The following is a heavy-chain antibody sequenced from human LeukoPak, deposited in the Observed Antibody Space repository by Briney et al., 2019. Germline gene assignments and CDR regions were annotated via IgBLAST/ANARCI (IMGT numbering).Heavy chain of an antibody. CDR2: ISSSGSTI. Sequence: PGGSLRLSCAASGFTFSDYYMSWIRQAPGKGLEWVSYISSSGSTIYYADSVKGRFTISRDNAKNSLYLQMNSLRAEDTAVYYCAREGSGYDLYYYYYGMDVWGQGTTVTVSS. D-gene: IGHD5-12*01. CDR3: AREGSGYDLYYYYYGMDV. V-gene: IGHV3-11*01. CDR1: GFTFSDYY. J-gene: IGHJ6*02.